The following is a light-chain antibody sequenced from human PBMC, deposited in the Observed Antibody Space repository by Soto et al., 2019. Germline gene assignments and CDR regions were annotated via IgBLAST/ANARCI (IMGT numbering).Light chain of an antibody. CDR1: QSLSTN. J-gene: IGKJ4*01. Sequence: EIVMTQSPATLSVSPGERATLSCRASQSLSTNLAWYQQKPGQAPRLLIYGASTRATGIPARFSGSGSGTEFTLTISSLQSEDFAVYYCQQYDNWPLTFGIGTKVEIK. V-gene: IGKV3-15*01. CDR2: GAS. CDR3: QQYDNWPLT.